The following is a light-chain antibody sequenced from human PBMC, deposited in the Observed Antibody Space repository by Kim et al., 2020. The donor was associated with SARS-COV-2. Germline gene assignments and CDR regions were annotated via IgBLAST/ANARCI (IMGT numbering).Light chain of an antibody. CDR2: DVN. Sequence: GQAITISCTGTSSDVGGYNHVSCYQQHPGKAPKRIIYDVNEWPSGVSNRFSASKSGNTASLTISWLQAEDEADYYCSSLTSSITYVFGTGTKVTVL. CDR3: SSLTSSITYV. CDR1: SSDVGGYNH. J-gene: IGLJ1*01. V-gene: IGLV2-14*04.